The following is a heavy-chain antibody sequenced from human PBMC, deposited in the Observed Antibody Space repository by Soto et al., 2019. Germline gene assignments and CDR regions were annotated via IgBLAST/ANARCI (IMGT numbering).Heavy chain of an antibody. CDR1: GGSFSGYY. V-gene: IGHV4-34*01. D-gene: IGHD3-10*01. J-gene: IGHJ6*03. Sequence: QVQLQQWGAGLLKPSETLSLTCAVYGGSFSGYYWSWIRQPPGKGPEWIGEINHSGSTNYNPSLKSRVTISVDTSKNQFSLKLSSVTAADTAVYYCARGGIDYYGSGSYYPSTYMDVWGKGTTVTVSS. CDR3: ARGGIDYYGSGSYYPSTYMDV. CDR2: INHSGST.